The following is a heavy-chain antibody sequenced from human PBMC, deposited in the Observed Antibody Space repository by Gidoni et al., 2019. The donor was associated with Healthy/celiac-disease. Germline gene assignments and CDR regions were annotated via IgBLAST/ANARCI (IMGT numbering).Heavy chain of an antibody. V-gene: IGHV4-61*02. J-gene: IGHJ3*02. CDR1: GGSISSGSYY. CDR2: IYTSGST. CDR3: ARDGYDFWSGYGSAFDI. D-gene: IGHD3-3*01. Sequence: QVQLQESGPGLVKPSQTLSLTCTVSGGSISSGSYYWSWIRQPAGKGLEWIGRIYTSGSTNYNPSLKSRVTISVYTSKNQFSLKLSSVTAADTAVYYCARDGYDFWSGYGSAFDIWGQGTMVTVSS.